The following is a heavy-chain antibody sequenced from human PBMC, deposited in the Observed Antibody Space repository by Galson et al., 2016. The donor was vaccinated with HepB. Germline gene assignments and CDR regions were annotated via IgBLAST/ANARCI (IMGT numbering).Heavy chain of an antibody. CDR1: GFTFSSYY. J-gene: IGHJ5*02. CDR2: ISSGSSYI. D-gene: IGHD6-13*01. CDR3: ERLLTSSRWYGWFDP. Sequence: SLRLSCAASGFTFSSYYMNWVRQAPGKGLEWVSSISSGSSYIYYADSVKGRFTISRANAKNSLYLQMNSLRAEATALYYGERLLTSSRWYGWFDPWGQGTLVTVSS. V-gene: IGHV3-21*01.